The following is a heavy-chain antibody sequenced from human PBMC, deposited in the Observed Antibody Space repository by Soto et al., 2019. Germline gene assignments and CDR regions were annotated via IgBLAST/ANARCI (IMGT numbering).Heavy chain of an antibody. Sequence: GGSLRLSCAASGFTFSSYAMSWLRQAPLNVLEWVSAISGSGGSTYYADSVKGRFTISRDNSKNTLYLQMNSLRAEDTAVYYCAKDAPGIAVAGTSPDDFDIWGQGTMVTVSS. V-gene: IGHV3-23*01. CDR1: GFTFSSYA. CDR3: AKDAPGIAVAGTSPDDFDI. J-gene: IGHJ3*02. D-gene: IGHD6-19*01. CDR2: ISGSGGST.